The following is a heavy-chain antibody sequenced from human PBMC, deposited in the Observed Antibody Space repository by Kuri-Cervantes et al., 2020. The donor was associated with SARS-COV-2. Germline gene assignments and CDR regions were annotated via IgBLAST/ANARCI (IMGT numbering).Heavy chain of an antibody. CDR3: AKDRAGVHDF. CDR1: GFNFSTSD. D-gene: IGHD2-21*01. CDR2: ISHDGKNK. J-gene: IGHJ4*02. V-gene: IGHV3-30*18. Sequence: GGSLRLSCVASGFNFSTSDMHWVRQAPGKGLEWVTFISHDGKNKKCLASGKGRFTISRDNSQNTLHLQMKSLRDEDTAIYYCAKDRAGVHDFWGQGTLVTVSS.